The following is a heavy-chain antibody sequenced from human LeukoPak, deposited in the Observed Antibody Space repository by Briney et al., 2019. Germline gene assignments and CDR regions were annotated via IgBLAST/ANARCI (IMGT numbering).Heavy chain of an antibody. CDR1: GGSISSGGYY. J-gene: IGHJ3*02. CDR3: ARDAWYYDSSGYYGDAFDI. Sequence: NPSETLSLACTVSGGSISSGGYYWSWIRQHPGKGLEWIGYIYYSGSTYYNPSLKSRVTMSVDTSKNQFSLKLSSVTAADTAVYYCARDAWYYDSSGYYGDAFDIWGQGTMVTVSS. V-gene: IGHV4-31*03. CDR2: IYYSGST. D-gene: IGHD3-22*01.